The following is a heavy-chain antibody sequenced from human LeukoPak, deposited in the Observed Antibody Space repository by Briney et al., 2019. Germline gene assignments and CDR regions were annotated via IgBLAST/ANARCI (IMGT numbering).Heavy chain of an antibody. CDR1: GGFISSGSYY. D-gene: IGHD1-26*01. CDR3: ARGVSGSYYAYFDY. Sequence: SETLSLTCTVSGGFISSGSYYWSWIRQPAGKALEWIGRIYTSGSTNYNPSLKSRVTMSVDTSKNQFSLKLSSVTAAGTAVYYCARGVSGSYYAYFDYWGQGTLVTVSS. CDR2: IYTSGST. V-gene: IGHV4-61*02. J-gene: IGHJ4*02.